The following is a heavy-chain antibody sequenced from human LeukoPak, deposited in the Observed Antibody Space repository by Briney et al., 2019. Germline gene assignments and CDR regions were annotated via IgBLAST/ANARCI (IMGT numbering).Heavy chain of an antibody. D-gene: IGHD3-9*01. J-gene: IGHJ4*02. Sequence: GGSLRLSCEASGFTFSSHAMHWVRQAPGKGLEWVAFISYEGSIKYYADSVKGRFTISRDNSKNTLSLQMNSLRAEDTAVYYCALTIRYFDWFFDYWGQGTLVTVSS. V-gene: IGHV3-30*04. CDR2: ISYEGSIK. CDR3: ALTIRYFDWFFDY. CDR1: GFTFSSHA.